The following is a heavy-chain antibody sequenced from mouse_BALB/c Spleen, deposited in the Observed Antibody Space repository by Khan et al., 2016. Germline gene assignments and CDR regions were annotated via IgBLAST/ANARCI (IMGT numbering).Heavy chain of an antibody. D-gene: IGHD2-4*01. CDR2: IDPANGNT. V-gene: IGHV14-3*02. CDR1: GFNIKDTY. CDR3: ARSPYDYDVGFAY. Sequence: VQLQQSGAELVKPGASVKLSCTASGFNIKDTYMHWVKQRPEQGLEWIGRIDPANGNTKYDPKFQGKATITADTSSNTVYLQLSSLTSEDTAGYYCARSPYDYDVGFAYWGQGTLVTVSA. J-gene: IGHJ3*01.